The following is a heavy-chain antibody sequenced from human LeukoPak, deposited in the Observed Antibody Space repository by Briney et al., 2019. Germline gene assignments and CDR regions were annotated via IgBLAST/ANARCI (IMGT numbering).Heavy chain of an antibody. CDR2: ISSSSRYI. Sequence: AGGSLRLSCAASGFTFSSYSINWVRQAPGKGLEWVSSISSSSRYIYYADSVKGRFTISRDNAKNSLYLQMNSLRDEDTAVYYCARGYYDSLGYWGQGTLVTVSS. J-gene: IGHJ4*02. D-gene: IGHD3-22*01. V-gene: IGHV3-21*01. CDR3: ARGYYDSLGY. CDR1: GFTFSSYS.